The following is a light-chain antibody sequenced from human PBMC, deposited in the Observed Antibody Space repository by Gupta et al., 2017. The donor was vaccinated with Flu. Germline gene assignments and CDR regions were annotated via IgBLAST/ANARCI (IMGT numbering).Light chain of an antibody. V-gene: IGLV1-51*02. CDR2: ENN. CDR1: SSNSGKTY. J-gene: IGLJ1*01. CDR3: GTWDGSLSTDV. Sequence: VTISCAGSSSNSGKTYVSWYQQLTGTAPKLLIYENNKRPSGMPDRFSGSKSGTAAALGITGLQTGDEADYYCGTWDGSLSTDVFGTGTKVTVL.